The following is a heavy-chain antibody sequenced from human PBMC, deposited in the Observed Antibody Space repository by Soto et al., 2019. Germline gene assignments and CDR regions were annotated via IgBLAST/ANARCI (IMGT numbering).Heavy chain of an antibody. D-gene: IGHD3-3*01. CDR1: GFSVSSLY. CDR3: ARDTFGGAYDFLH. J-gene: IGHJ4*02. Sequence: EVQLVESGGGLVQPGGSLRLSCAASGFSVSSLYMTWVRQAPGKGLQWVAVISSDDNTYYADSVKGRFTISRDTSRNTLELDMHSLRAADTAVYYCARDTFGGAYDFLHGGQGTLVTVSS. CDR2: ISSDDNT. V-gene: IGHV3-66*01.